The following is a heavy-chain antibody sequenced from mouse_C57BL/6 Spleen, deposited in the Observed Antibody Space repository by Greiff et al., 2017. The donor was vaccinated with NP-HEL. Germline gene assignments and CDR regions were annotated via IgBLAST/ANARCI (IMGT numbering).Heavy chain of an antibody. CDR3: ARRYYGSSGRDYFDY. V-gene: IGHV5-6*01. J-gene: IGHJ2*01. D-gene: IGHD1-1*01. CDR2: ISSGGSYT. Sequence: VQLKESGGDLVKPGGSLKLSCAASGFTFSSYGMSWVRQTPDKRLEWVATISSGGSYTYYPDSVKGRFTISRDNAKNTLYLQMSSLKSEDTAMYYCARRYYGSSGRDYFDYWGQGTTLTVSS. CDR1: GFTFSSYG.